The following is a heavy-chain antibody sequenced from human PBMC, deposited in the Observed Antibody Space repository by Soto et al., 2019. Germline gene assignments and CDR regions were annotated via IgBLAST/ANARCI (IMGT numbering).Heavy chain of an antibody. V-gene: IGHV3-49*04. J-gene: IGHJ5*02. CDR1: GFTFSSYA. CDR3: AREDNVLRFLGWFPGWFDP. D-gene: IGHD3-3*01. Sequence: GGSLRLSCSASGFTFSSYAMHWVRQAPGKGLEWVGFIRSKAYGGTTEYAASVKGRFTISRDDSKSIAYLQMNSLRAEDTAVYYCAREDNVLRFLGWFPGWFDPWGQGTLVTVS. CDR2: IRSKAYGGTT.